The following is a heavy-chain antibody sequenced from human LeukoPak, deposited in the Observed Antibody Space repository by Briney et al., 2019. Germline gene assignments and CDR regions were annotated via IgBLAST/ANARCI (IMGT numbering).Heavy chain of an antibody. CDR3: AGEVTGY. CDR1: GFPFSSYD. J-gene: IGHJ4*02. V-gene: IGHV3-48*03. CDR2: ISDTGRTT. D-gene: IGHD4-11*01. Sequence: GGSLRLSCAASGFPFSSYDMNWVRQTPGKGLEWVSYISDTGRTTYYAEYVKGRFTISRDNTKNSLYLQMNSLRAEDTAVYYCAGEVTGYWGQGTLVTVSS.